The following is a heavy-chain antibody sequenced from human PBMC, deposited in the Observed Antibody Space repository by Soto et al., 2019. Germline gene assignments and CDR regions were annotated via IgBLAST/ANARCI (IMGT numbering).Heavy chain of an antibody. CDR1: GYTFSGFY. CDR3: ASAAVTGTAGLDF. D-gene: IGHD6-19*01. J-gene: IGHJ4*02. CDR2: INPNSGGT. V-gene: IGHV1-2*02. Sequence: ASVEVSCKASGYTFSGFYMHWVPQAPGQGLEWMGWINPNSGGTKSAEKFQGRVTMTRDTSISTAYMELSRLTSDDTAVYYCASAAVTGTAGLDFWGQGTQVTVSS.